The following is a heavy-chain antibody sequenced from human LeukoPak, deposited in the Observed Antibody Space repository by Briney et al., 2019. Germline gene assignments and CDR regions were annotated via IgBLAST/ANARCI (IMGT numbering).Heavy chain of an antibody. CDR1: GFTFSSNY. D-gene: IGHD3-10*01. CDR3: ASLRFGEFYFDY. CDR2: IYSGGST. V-gene: IGHV3-66*01. J-gene: IGHJ4*02. Sequence: GGSLRLSCAASGFTFSSNYMSWVRQAPGKGLEWVSVIYSGGSTYYSDSVKGRFTISRDNSKNKLYLHMNSLSAEDTAVYYCASLRFGEFYFDYWGQGTLVTVSS.